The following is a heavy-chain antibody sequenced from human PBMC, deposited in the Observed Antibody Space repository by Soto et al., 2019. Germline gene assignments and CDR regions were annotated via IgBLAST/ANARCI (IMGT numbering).Heavy chain of an antibody. D-gene: IGHD3-3*01. J-gene: IGHJ5*02. CDR3: ERDYGHQYYDFWSGYYASLRSNWFDP. CDR2: INPSGGST. V-gene: IGHV1-46*01. CDR1: GYTFTSYY. Sequence: GASVKVSCKASGYTFTSYYMHWVRQAPGQGLEWMGIINPSGGSTSYAQKFQGRVTMTRDTSTSTVYMELSSLRSEDTAVYYCERDYGHQYYDFWSGYYASLRSNWFDPWGQGTLVTVSS.